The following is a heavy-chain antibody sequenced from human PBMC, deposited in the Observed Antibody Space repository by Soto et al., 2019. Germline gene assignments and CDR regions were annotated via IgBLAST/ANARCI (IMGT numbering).Heavy chain of an antibody. CDR2: IYWDGDE. V-gene: IGHV2-5*02. D-gene: IGHD2-2*01. CDR3: AHGSCTSADCYPNPYLDY. CDR1: GFSLSTSAEG. Sequence: KESGPTLVKPTQTLTLTCTFSGFSLSTSAEGVGWIRQPPGKALEWLALIYWDGDERYSPSLKSRLTITKDTSKNQVVLTMTTMDPADTATYSCAHGSCTSADCYPNPYLDYWGQGILVTVSS. J-gene: IGHJ4*02.